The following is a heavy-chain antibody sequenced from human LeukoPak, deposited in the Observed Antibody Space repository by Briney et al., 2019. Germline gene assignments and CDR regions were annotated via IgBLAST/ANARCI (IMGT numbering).Heavy chain of an antibody. CDR3: ARGGYSYELVY. J-gene: IGHJ4*02. V-gene: IGHV3-53*01. CDR1: GFTVSSNY. D-gene: IGHD5-18*01. Sequence: GGSLRLSCAASGFTVSSNYMSWVRQAPGKGLGGVSVIYSGGSTYYADSVKGRFTISRDNSKNTLYLQMNSLGAEDTAVYFCARGGYSYELVYWGQGTLVTVSS. CDR2: IYSGGST.